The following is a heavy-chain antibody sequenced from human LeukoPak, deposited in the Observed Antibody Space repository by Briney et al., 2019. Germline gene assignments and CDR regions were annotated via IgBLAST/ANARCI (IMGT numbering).Heavy chain of an antibody. CDR3: ARRWYYYGSGSYSKFDY. D-gene: IGHD3-10*01. V-gene: IGHV4-39*01. Sequence: SETLSLTCTVSGGSISSSSYYWGWIRQPPGKGLEWIGSSYYSGSTYYNPFLKSRVTISVDTSKNQFSLKLSYVTAADTAVYYCARRWYYYGSGSYSKFDYWGQGTLVTVSS. J-gene: IGHJ4*02. CDR1: GGSISSSSYY. CDR2: SYYSGST.